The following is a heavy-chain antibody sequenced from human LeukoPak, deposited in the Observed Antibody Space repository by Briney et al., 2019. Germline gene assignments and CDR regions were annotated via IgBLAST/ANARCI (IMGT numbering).Heavy chain of an antibody. Sequence: GGSLRLSCGASGFPFSGYWMSWVRQAPGKGLEWVANIHKDGSAKRSVDSVKGRFTISRDNAKSSLYLQMNSLRDEDTAVYYCTRDRGFGADDYWGQGSLVSVSS. D-gene: IGHD3-10*01. CDR2: IHKDGSAK. J-gene: IGHJ4*02. CDR1: GFPFSGYW. CDR3: TRDRGFGADDY. V-gene: IGHV3-7*01.